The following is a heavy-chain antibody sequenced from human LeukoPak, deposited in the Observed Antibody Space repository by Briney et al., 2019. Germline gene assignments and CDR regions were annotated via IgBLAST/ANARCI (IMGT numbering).Heavy chain of an antibody. V-gene: IGHV4-34*01. CDR3: ATGTDSSSWYYFDY. CDR1: GGSFSGYY. D-gene: IGHD6-13*01. Sequence: SETLSLTCAVYGGSFSGYYWSWIRQPPGKGLEWIGEINHSGSTKYNPSFKSRVTISVDTSKNQFSLKLSSVTAADTAVYYCATGTDSSSWYYFDYWGQGTLVTVSS. CDR2: INHSGST. J-gene: IGHJ4*02.